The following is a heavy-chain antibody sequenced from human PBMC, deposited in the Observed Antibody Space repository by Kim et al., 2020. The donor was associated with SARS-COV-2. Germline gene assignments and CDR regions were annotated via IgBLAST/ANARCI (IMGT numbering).Heavy chain of an antibody. CDR1: GFTFSSYG. Sequence: GGSLRLSCAASGFTFSSYGMHWVRQAPGKGLEWVAVISYDGSNKYYADSVKGRFTISRDNSKNTLYLQMNSLRAEDTAVYYCAKVQYFDFGVQDYWGQGTLVTVSS. V-gene: IGHV3-30*18. J-gene: IGHJ4*02. CDR3: AKVQYFDFGVQDY. CDR2: ISYDGSNK. D-gene: IGHD3-3*01.